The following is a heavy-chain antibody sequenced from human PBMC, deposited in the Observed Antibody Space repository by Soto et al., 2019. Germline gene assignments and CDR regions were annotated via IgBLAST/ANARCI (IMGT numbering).Heavy chain of an antibody. CDR3: ARRGHSYGLDV. CDR2: IYAGDSDT. Sequence: GESLKISCKGSGYNFATYWIAWVRQLPGKGPEWMGIIYAGDSDTSYSPSFQGQVTISVDKSISTAYLQWNSLKASDTAMYYCARRGHSYGLDVWGQGSKVTVSS. J-gene: IGHJ6*02. D-gene: IGHD3-10*01. V-gene: IGHV5-51*01. CDR1: GYNFATYW.